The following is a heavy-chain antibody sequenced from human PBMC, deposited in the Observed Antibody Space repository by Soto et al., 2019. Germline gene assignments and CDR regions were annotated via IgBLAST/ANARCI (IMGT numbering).Heavy chain of an antibody. J-gene: IGHJ6*02. CDR1: GFTFSNAW. V-gene: IGHV3-15*01. CDR2: IKSKTDGGTT. CDR3: ARQSGIAVDV. D-gene: IGHD6-13*01. Sequence: GGSLRLSCAASGFTFSNAWMSWVRQAPGKGLEWVGRIKSKTDGGTTDYAAPVKGRFTISRDDSKNTLYLQMNSLKTEDTAMYYCARQSGIAVDVWGQGTTVTVSS.